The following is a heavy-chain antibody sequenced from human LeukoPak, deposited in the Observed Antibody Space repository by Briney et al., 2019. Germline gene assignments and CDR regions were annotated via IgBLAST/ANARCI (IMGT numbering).Heavy chain of an antibody. Sequence: PGGSLRLSCAASGFTFSSYEMNWVRQAPGKGLKWVSYISSSGSTIYYADSVKGRFTISRDNAKNSLYLQMNSLRAEDTAVYYCARDVCDSSGYYYPYYFDYWGQGTLVTVSS. J-gene: IGHJ4*02. CDR2: ISSSGSTI. V-gene: IGHV3-48*03. CDR1: GFTFSSYE. CDR3: ARDVCDSSGYYYPYYFDY. D-gene: IGHD3-22*01.